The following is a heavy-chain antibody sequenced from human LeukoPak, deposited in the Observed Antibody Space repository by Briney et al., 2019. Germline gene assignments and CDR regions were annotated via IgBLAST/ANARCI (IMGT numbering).Heavy chain of an antibody. J-gene: IGHJ4*02. CDR1: GFTFSNYG. CDR3: AKSKRGYSGGWYEYSFDY. CDR2: ISYDGSDK. D-gene: IGHD6-19*01. V-gene: IGHV3-30*18. Sequence: GRSLRLPCAASGFTFSNYGMHWVRQAPGKGLEWVAVISYDGSDKYYADSVKGRFTISRDNSKNTLYLQMNSLRAEDTAVYYCAKSKRGYSGGWYEYSFDYWGQGTLVTVSS.